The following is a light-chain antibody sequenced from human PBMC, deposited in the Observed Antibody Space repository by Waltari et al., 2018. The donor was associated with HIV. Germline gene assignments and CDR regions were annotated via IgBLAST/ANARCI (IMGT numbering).Light chain of an antibody. Sequence: SYDLTQALSVSVALGQTATTTCDGFNIGTNNLNWYQQKAGQAPLLVIYRDDNRPSGTPERFSGASSSNTATLIISGAQPGDEADYFCQVWHSNTAVFGSGTKVTVL. CDR2: RDD. J-gene: IGLJ1*01. CDR3: QVWHSNTAV. V-gene: IGLV3-9*01. CDR1: NIGTNN.